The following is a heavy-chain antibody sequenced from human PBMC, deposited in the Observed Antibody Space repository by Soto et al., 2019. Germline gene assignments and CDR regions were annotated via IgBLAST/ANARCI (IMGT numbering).Heavy chain of an antibody. Sequence: LRLSCAASGFTFSDYYMSWIRQAPGKGLEWVSYISSSSSYTNYADSVKGRFTISRDNAKNSLYLQMNSLRAEDTAVYYCARDGYSGYDDYYYGMDVWGQGTTVTVSS. V-gene: IGHV3-11*06. CDR2: ISSSSSYT. CDR1: GFTFSDYY. D-gene: IGHD5-12*01. CDR3: ARDGYSGYDDYYYGMDV. J-gene: IGHJ6*02.